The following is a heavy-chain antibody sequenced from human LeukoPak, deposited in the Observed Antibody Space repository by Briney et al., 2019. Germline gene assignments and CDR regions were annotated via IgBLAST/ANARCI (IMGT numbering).Heavy chain of an antibody. Sequence: GGSLRLTCAASGFTFSSYAMSWVRQAPGKGLEWVSAISGSGGNTYYADTVKGRFTISRDNSKNTLYLQMTSVRAEDTAVYYCARGDYGDYPTGLDYWGQGPLVTVSS. V-gene: IGHV3-23*01. CDR2: ISGSGGNT. CDR3: ARGDYGDYPTGLDY. CDR1: GFTFSSYA. D-gene: IGHD4-17*01. J-gene: IGHJ4*02.